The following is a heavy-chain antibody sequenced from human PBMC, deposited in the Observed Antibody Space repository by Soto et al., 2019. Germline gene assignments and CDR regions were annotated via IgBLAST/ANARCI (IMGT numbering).Heavy chain of an antibody. V-gene: IGHV3-23*01. CDR2: ITDTGGDT. Sequence: GGSLGLSCVASGIPFGSRAMSWVRQAPGEGLEWVSTITDTGGDTKYADSVRGRFTMSRDNSKKTLYLQMNSLRVEDSALYYCARGSTDSYPGSRIFDFWGRGTLVTVSS. CDR1: GIPFGSRA. CDR3: ARGSTDSYPGSRIFDF. J-gene: IGHJ4*02. D-gene: IGHD3-10*01.